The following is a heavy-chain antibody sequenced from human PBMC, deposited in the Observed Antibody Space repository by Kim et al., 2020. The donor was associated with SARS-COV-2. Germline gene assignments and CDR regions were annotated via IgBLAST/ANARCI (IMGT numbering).Heavy chain of an antibody. CDR3: AREGVLRYSGSYFRSYNWFDP. CDR2: INHSGST. CDR1: GGSFSGYY. J-gene: IGHJ5*02. V-gene: IGHV4-34*01. D-gene: IGHD1-26*01. Sequence: SETLSLTCAVYGGSFSGYYWSWIRQPPGKGLEWIGEINHSGSTNYNPSLKSRVTISVDTSKNQFSLKLSSVTAADTAVYYCAREGVLRYSGSYFRSYNWFDPWGQGTLVTVSS.